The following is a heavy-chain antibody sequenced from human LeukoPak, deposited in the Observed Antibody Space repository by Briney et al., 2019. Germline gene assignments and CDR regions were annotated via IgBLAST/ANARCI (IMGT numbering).Heavy chain of an antibody. Sequence: SVKVSCKASGGTFSSYAISWVRQAPGQGLEWMGGIIPIFGTANYAQKFQGRVTITADESTSTAYMELSSLRSDDTAVYYCARGSSSWYDNWFDPWGQGTLVTVSS. CDR2: IIPIFGTA. CDR3: ARGSSSWYDNWFDP. V-gene: IGHV1-69*13. CDR1: GGTFSSYA. J-gene: IGHJ5*02. D-gene: IGHD6-13*01.